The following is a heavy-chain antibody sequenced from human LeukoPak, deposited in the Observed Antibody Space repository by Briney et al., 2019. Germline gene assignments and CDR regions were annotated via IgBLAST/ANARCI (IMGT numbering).Heavy chain of an antibody. V-gene: IGHV3-33*06. CDR2: IWYDGSNK. CDR1: GFTFSSYG. Sequence: PGGSLRLSCAAPGFTFSSYGMHWVRQAPGKGREWVAVIWYDGSNKYYADSVKGRFTISRDNSKNTLYLQMNSLRAEDTAVYYCAKALPWCGGDCYPDYWGQGTLVTVSS. J-gene: IGHJ4*02. D-gene: IGHD2-21*02. CDR3: AKALPWCGGDCYPDY.